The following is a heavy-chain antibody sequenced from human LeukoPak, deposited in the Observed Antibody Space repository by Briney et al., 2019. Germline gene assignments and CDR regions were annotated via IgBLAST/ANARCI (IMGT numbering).Heavy chain of an antibody. CDR3: ASVSELRYFDWYYGMDV. D-gene: IGHD3-9*01. Sequence: PSETLSLTCAVYGGSFSGYNWSWIRQPPGKGLEWIGEINHSGSTNYNPSLKSRVTISVDTSKNQFSLKLSSVTAADTAVYYCASVSELRYFDWYYGMDVWGQGTTVTVSS. CDR1: GGSFSGYN. V-gene: IGHV4-34*01. CDR2: INHSGST. J-gene: IGHJ6*02.